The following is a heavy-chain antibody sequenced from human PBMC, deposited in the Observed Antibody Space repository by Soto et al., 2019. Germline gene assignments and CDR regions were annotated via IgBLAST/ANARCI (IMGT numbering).Heavy chain of an antibody. J-gene: IGHJ4*02. CDR1: GFTFTSSA. D-gene: IGHD2-15*01. V-gene: IGHV1-58*01. CDR2: IVVGSGNT. Sequence: QMQLVQSGPEVKKPGTSVKVSCKASGFTFTSSAVQWVRQARGQRLEWIGWIVVGSGNTNYAQKFQERVTITRDMSTRTAYMALSSLRSEDTAVYYGAATPHSRVSNWGQGTLVTVSS. CDR3: AATPHSRVSN.